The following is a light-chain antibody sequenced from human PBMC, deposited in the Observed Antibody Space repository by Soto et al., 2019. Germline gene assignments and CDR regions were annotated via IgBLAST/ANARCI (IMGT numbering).Light chain of an antibody. Sequence: EIVLTQSPATLSLSPGERATLSCRASQSVSNFLAWYQQKPGQAPRLLIYDASNRATGIPARFSGSGSGTDFTLTISSLEPEDFAVYYCLQRSNWLTFGQGTKLEIK. CDR3: LQRSNWLT. CDR2: DAS. CDR1: QSVSNF. J-gene: IGKJ2*01. V-gene: IGKV3-11*01.